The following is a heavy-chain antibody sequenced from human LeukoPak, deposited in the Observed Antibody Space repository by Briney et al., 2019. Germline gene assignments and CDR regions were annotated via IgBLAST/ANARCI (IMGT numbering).Heavy chain of an antibody. Sequence: FTLAARGSTFRSSVMISVVAASGKEMEWVSAISGSGGSTYYADSVKGRFTISRDNSKNTLYLQMNSLRAEDTDLYSCAKVGRPARQDAFDMWGQGTMVTVSS. D-gene: IGHD2-2*01. CDR1: GSTFRSSV. CDR2: ISGSGGST. J-gene: IGHJ3*02. V-gene: IGHV3-23*01. CDR3: AKVGRPARQDAFDM.